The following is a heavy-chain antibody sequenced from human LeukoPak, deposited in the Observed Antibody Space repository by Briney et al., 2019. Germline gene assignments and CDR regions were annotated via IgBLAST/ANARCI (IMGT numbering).Heavy chain of an antibody. CDR3: ARNSANSGSYYVGFDAFDI. J-gene: IGHJ3*02. CDR1: GGSFSGYY. CDR2: INHSGST. D-gene: IGHD1-26*01. V-gene: IGHV4-34*01. Sequence: SETLSLTCAVYGGSFSGYYWSWIRQPPGKGLEWIGEINHSGSTNYNPSLKSRVTISVDTSKNQFSLKLSSVTAADTAVYYCARNSANSGSYYVGFDAFDIWGQGTMVTVSS.